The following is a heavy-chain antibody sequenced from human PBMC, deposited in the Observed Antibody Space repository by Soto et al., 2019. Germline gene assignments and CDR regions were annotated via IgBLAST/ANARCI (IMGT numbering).Heavy chain of an antibody. CDR1: GGSISSGAYY. D-gene: IGHD2-15*01. V-gene: IGHV4-31*03. J-gene: IGHJ4*02. Sequence: SETLSLTCSVSGGSISSGAYYWYWIRQHPGKGLESIGYIYYSGSTYYNPSLKSRVTISVDTSKNQFFLKLSSVTAADTAVYYCARHTPAISISDHWGQGTLVTVSS. CDR2: IYYSGST. CDR3: ARHTPAISISDH.